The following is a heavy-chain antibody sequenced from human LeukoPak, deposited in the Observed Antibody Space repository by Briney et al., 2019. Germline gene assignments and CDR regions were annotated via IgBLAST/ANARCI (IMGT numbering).Heavy chain of an antibody. CDR1: GYTFTSYA. J-gene: IGHJ4*02. V-gene: IGHV1-69*05. CDR2: IIPNFGTT. CDR3: ARDLLPYFYGSGSCDY. D-gene: IGHD3-10*01. Sequence: SVKVSCKASGYTFTSYAISWVRQAPGQGLEWMGRIIPNFGTTNYAQKFQGRVTITTDESTSTAYMELSSLRSEDTAVYYCARDLLPYFYGSGSCDYWGQGTLVTVSS.